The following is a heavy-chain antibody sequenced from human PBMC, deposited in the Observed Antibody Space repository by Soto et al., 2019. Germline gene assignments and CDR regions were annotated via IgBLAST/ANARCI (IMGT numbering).Heavy chain of an antibody. CDR3: AKDLGDYDFWSGPDAFDI. CDR2: ISGSGGST. CDR1: GFTFSSYA. V-gene: IGHV3-23*01. Sequence: GGSLRLSCAASGFTFSSYAMSWVHQAPGKGLEWVSAISGSGGSTYYADSVKGRFTISRDNSKNTLYLQMNSLRAEDTAVYYCAKDLGDYDFWSGPDAFDIWGQGTMVTVSS. J-gene: IGHJ3*02. D-gene: IGHD3-3*01.